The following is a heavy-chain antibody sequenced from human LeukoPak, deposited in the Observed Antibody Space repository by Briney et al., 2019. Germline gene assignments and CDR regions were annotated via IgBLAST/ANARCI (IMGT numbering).Heavy chain of an antibody. V-gene: IGHV3-30*02. J-gene: IGHJ4*02. D-gene: IGHD3-16*01. CDR1: GFTFSSYG. CDR3: ARDPMNPYGFIDY. Sequence: QPGGSLRLSCAASGFTFSSYGMHWVRQAPGKGLEWVAFIRYDGSNKYYADSVKGRFTISRDNSKNTLDLQMNSLRAEDTAVYYCARDPMNPYGFIDYWGQGTLVTVSS. CDR2: IRYDGSNK.